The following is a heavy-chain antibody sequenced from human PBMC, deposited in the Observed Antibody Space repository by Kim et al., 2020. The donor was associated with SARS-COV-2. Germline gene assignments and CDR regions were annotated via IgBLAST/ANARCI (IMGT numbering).Heavy chain of an antibody. CDR3: AKDISAFYVWGSYSGMDV. D-gene: IGHD3-16*01. CDR2: IWYDGSNK. CDR1: GFTFSSYG. J-gene: IGHJ6*02. Sequence: GGSLRLSCAASGFTFSSYGMHWVRQAPGKGLEWVAVIWYDGSNKYYADSVKGRFTISRDNSKNTLYLQMNSLRAEDTAVYYCAKDISAFYVWGSYSGMDVWGQGTTVTVSS. V-gene: IGHV3-33*06.